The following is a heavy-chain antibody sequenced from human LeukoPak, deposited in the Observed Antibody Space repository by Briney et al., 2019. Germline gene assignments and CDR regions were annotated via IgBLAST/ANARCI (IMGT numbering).Heavy chain of an antibody. Sequence: GGSLRLSCAASGFTFSSYSMNWVRQAPGKGLEWVGRIESKTDGGTTDYAAPVKGRFTISRDDSTNTLYLQMNSLKSEDTAVYYCTTCGSGRKFDYWGQGILVTVSS. CDR1: GFTFSSYS. D-gene: IGHD3-10*01. J-gene: IGHJ4*02. CDR2: IESKTDGGTT. V-gene: IGHV3-15*04. CDR3: TTCGSGRKFDY.